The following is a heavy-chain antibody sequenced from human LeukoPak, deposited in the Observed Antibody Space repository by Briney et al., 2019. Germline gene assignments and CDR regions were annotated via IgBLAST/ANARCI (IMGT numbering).Heavy chain of an antibody. V-gene: IGHV1-2*02. CDR2: INPNSGGT. J-gene: IGHJ5*02. CDR3: ARGRDIVATIADWFDP. CDR1: GGTFSSYA. Sequence: ASVKVSCKASGGTFSSYAISWVRQAPGQGLEWMGWINPNSGGTNYAQKFQGRVTMTRDTSISTAYMELSRLRSDDTAVYYCARGRDIVATIADWFDPWGQGTLVTVSS. D-gene: IGHD5-12*01.